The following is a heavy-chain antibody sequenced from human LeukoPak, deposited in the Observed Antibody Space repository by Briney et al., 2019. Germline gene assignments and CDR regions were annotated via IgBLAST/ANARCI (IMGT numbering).Heavy chain of an antibody. CDR1: GYTFTSYG. D-gene: IGHD3-9*01. CDR2: ISAYNGNT. V-gene: IGHV1-18*01. Sequence: ASVKVSCKASGYTFTSYGISWVRQAPGQALEWMGWISAYNGNTNYAQKLQGRVTMTTDTSTSTAYMELRSLRSDDTAVYYCARDYLNYDILTGYYTPFDYWGQGTLVTVSS. J-gene: IGHJ4*02. CDR3: ARDYLNYDILTGYYTPFDY.